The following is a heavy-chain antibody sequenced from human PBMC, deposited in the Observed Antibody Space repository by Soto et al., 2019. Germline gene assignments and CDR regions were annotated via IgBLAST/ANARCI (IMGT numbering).Heavy chain of an antibody. CDR2: IIPILGIA. Sequence: ASVKVSCKAPGGTFSSYTISWVRQAPGQGLEWMGRIIPILGIANYAQKFQGRVTITADKSTSTAYMELSSLRSEDTAVYYCARVGYCSGGSCYYYYYGMDVWGQGTTITVAS. D-gene: IGHD2-15*01. CDR1: GGTFSSYT. CDR3: ARVGYCSGGSCYYYYYGMDV. J-gene: IGHJ6*02. V-gene: IGHV1-69*02.